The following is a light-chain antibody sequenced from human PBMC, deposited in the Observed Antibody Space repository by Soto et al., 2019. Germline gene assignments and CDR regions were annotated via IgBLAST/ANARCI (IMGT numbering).Light chain of an antibody. V-gene: IGKV3-15*01. CDR3: QQYNSYSRT. CDR2: RAS. J-gene: IGKJ1*01. CDR1: QSLGGN. Sequence: EIVMTQSPATLAVSPGDTATLSCRASQSLGGNLAWYQQKPGQGPRLLIFRASSRATGVPARFSASGSGTEFTLTISSLQPDDFATYYCQQYNSYSRTFGQGTKVDIK.